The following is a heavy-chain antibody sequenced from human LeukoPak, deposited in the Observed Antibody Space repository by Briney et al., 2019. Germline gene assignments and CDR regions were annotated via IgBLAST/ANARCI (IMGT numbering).Heavy chain of an antibody. J-gene: IGHJ4*02. D-gene: IGHD4-11*01. V-gene: IGHV3-30*02. Sequence: GGSLRLSCAASGFTFSSYGMHWVRQAPGKGLEWVAFIRYDGSNKYYADSVKGRFTISRDNSKNTLYLQMNSLRAEDTAVYYCAKGMSTVITDFDYWGQGTLVTVSS. CDR3: AKGMSTVITDFDY. CDR1: GFTFSSYG. CDR2: IRYDGSNK.